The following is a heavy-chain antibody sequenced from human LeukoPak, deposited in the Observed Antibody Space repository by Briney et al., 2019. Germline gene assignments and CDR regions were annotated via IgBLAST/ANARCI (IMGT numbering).Heavy chain of an antibody. V-gene: IGHV4-59*08. CDR1: GGSISSPY. CDR2: ISYSGST. D-gene: IGHD1-1*01. J-gene: IGHJ4*02. CDR3: ARRTDSPNFFDY. Sequence: PSETLSLTCAVSGGSISSPYWTWIRQSPGKGLEWTGYISYSGSTNCNPSLKSRVTISVDTSKNQFSLRLSSVTAADTAVYYCARRTDSPNFFDYWSQGTLVTVSS.